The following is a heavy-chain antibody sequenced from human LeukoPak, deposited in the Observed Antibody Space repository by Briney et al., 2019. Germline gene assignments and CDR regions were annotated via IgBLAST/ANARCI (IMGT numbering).Heavy chain of an antibody. CDR3: AREGGYSSGWSTGAFDI. J-gene: IGHJ3*02. CDR2: IYHSGGT. CDR1: GYSISSGYY. D-gene: IGHD6-19*01. Sequence: SETLSLTCTVSGYSISSGYYWGWIRQPPGKGLEWIGSIYHSGGTYYNPSLKSRVTISVDTSKNQFSLKLSSVTAADTAVYYCAREGGYSSGWSTGAFDIWGQGTMVTVSS. V-gene: IGHV4-38-2*02.